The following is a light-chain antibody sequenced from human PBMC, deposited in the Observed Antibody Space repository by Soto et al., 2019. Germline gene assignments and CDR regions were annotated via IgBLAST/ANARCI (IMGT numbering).Light chain of an antibody. V-gene: IGKV3-20*01. CDR1: QTVGGSY. CDR3: HQYVTSPWT. J-gene: IGKJ1*01. Sequence: EIVLTQSPGTLSLSPGERATLSCRASQTVGGSYFAWYQQKPGQAPRLLIYRASSRATGIPDRFSGSGSGTDFTLTISRLEPEDFAVYYCHQYVTSPWTLGQGTKVEI. CDR2: RAS.